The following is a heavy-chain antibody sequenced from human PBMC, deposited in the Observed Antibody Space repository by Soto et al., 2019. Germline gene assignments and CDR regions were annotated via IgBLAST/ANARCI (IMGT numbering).Heavy chain of an antibody. CDR3: AKPSGSSYYFDY. Sequence: QVQLVESGGGVVQPGRSLRLSCAASGFTFSSYGMHWVRQAPGKGLEWVSVISYDGSNKYYADSVKGRFTISRDNSKNMLYLQMNSLRAEDTAVYYCAKPSGSSYYFDYWGQGTLVTVSS. V-gene: IGHV3-30*18. CDR1: GFTFSSYG. CDR2: ISYDGSNK. D-gene: IGHD3-10*01. J-gene: IGHJ4*02.